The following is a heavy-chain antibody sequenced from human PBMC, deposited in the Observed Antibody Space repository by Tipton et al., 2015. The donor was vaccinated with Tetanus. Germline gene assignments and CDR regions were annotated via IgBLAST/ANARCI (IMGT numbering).Heavy chain of an antibody. D-gene: IGHD5-24*01. CDR1: RGPISSYY. Sequence: TLSLTCTVSRGPISSYYWSWIRQPAGKGLEWIGHISNGNPAYTPSLKSRLTLSVDTSKNEFPLKLRSVTAADTAVYYCARGVTDGYNRRFDYWGQGTLVAVSP. CDR3: ARGVTDGYNRRFDY. J-gene: IGHJ4*02. V-gene: IGHV4-4*07. CDR2: ISNGNP.